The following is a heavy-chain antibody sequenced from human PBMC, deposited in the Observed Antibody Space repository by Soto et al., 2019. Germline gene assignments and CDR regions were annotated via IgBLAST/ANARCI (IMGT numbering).Heavy chain of an antibody. CDR1: GASITSYY. CDR2: IYFSGSA. CDR3: ARRYSGYGDY. D-gene: IGHD5-12*01. V-gene: IGHV4-59*08. Sequence: SETLSLTCTVSGASITSYYWSWIRQPPGKGLEWIGYIYFSGSANYNPSLKSRVTISIDTSKNQFYLKLGSVTAADTAVYYCARRYSGYGDYWGQGTLVTVS. J-gene: IGHJ4*02.